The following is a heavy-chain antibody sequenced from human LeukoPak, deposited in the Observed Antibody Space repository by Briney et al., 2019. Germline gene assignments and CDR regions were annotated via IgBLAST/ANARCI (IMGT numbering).Heavy chain of an antibody. J-gene: IGHJ5*02. CDR3: ARAMTTVTSNWFDP. Sequence: SETLSLTCAVSGYSISSGYYWGWIRQPPGKGLEWIGSIYHSGSTYYNPSLKSRVTISVDTSKNQFSLKLSSVTAADTAVYYCARAMTTVTSNWFDPWGQGTLVTVSP. CDR2: IYHSGST. CDR1: GYSISSGYY. D-gene: IGHD4-11*01. V-gene: IGHV4-38-2*01.